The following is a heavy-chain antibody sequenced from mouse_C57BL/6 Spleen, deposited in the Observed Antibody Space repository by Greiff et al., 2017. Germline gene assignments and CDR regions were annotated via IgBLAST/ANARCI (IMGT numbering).Heavy chain of an antibody. V-gene: IGHV5-4*01. CDR3: ARDAAWHDLDY. CDR1: GFTFSSYA. CDR2: ISDGGSYT. Sequence: EVHLVESGGGLVKPGGSLKLSCAASGFTFSSYAMSWVRQTPEKRLEWVATISDGGSYTYYPDNVKGRFTISRDNAKNNLYLQMSHLKSEDTAMYYCARDAAWHDLDYWGQGTTLTVSS. D-gene: IGHD3-1*01. J-gene: IGHJ2*01.